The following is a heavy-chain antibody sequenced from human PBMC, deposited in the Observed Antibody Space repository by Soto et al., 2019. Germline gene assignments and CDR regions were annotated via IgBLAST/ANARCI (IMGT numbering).Heavy chain of an antibody. CDR2: VFYSGDT. J-gene: IGHJ4*02. Sequence: SETLSLTCTVSGGSINNYNWIWIRQPPGKGLEWIGYVFYSGDTNSSPSLKSRVTISVDTSKNQFSLKLSSVTTADTAVYYCARLSNYGNGWSTFDYWGRGTRVTVSS. CDR1: GGSINNYN. CDR3: ARLSNYGNGWSTFDY. V-gene: IGHV4-59*01. D-gene: IGHD6-19*01.